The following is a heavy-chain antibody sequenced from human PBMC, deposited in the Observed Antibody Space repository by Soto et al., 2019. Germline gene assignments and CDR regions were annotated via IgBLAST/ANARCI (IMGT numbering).Heavy chain of an antibody. D-gene: IGHD4-17*01. CDR2: ISAYNGNT. CDR3: ARGGSYGDLRNNWFGP. CDR1: GYTFTSYV. Sequence: ASVKASCKASGYTFTSYVISWVRQAPGQGLEWMGWISAYNGNTNYAQKLQGRVTMTTDTSTSTAYMELRSLRSDDTAVYYCARGGSYGDLRNNWFGPWGQGTLVTVSS. J-gene: IGHJ5*02. V-gene: IGHV1-18*01.